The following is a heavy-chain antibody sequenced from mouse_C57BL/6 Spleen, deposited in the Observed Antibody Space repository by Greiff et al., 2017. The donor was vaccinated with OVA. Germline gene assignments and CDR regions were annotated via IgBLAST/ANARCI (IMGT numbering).Heavy chain of an antibody. CDR1: GYSFTGYF. CDR2: INPYNGDT. Sequence: VHVKQSGPELVKPGASVKISCKASGYSFTGYFMNWVKQSHGKSLEWIGRINPYNGDTFYNQKFKGKATLTVDKSSSTAHMELLSLTSEDFAVYYCAAYGSSYRSAMDYWGQGTSVTVSS. J-gene: IGHJ4*01. D-gene: IGHD1-1*01. V-gene: IGHV1-37*01. CDR3: AAYGSSYRSAMDY.